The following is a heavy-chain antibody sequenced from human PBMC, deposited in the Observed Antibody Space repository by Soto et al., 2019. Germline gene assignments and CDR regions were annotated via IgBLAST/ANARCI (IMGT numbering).Heavy chain of an antibody. Sequence: XESLKISCKGSGYSFTSYWIGWVRQMPGKGLEWMGIIYPGDSDTRYSPSFQGQVTISADKSISTAYLQWSSLKASDTAMYYCARRAMATVVTPSWYLELWGRGTLVTV. J-gene: IGHJ2*01. CDR2: IYPGDSDT. V-gene: IGHV5-51*01. D-gene: IGHD5-18*01. CDR3: ARRAMATVVTPSWYLEL. CDR1: GYSFTSYW.